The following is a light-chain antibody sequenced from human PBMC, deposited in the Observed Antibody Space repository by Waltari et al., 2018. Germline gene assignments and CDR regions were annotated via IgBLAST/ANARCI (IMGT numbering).Light chain of an antibody. V-gene: IGLV2-14*01. CDR2: EVS. CDR3: SSYTSSSTLV. CDR1: SIDVGGYNY. Sequence: QSALTQPASVSGSPGQSITIPCPGTSIDVGGYNYVSWYQQHPGKAPNLMIYEVSNRPSGVSNRFSGSKSGNTASLTISGLQAEDEADYYCSSYTSSSTLVFGGGTKLTVL. J-gene: IGLJ2*01.